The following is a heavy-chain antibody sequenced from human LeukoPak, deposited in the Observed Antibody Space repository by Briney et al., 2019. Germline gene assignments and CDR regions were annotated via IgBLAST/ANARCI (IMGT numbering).Heavy chain of an antibody. CDR3: ARAAVTWIAVAGVDY. Sequence: WASVKVSCKASGYTFTGYYMHWVRQAPGQGLEWMGWINPNSGGTNYAQKFQGRVTMTRDTSISTAYMEPSRLRSDDTAVYYCARAAVTWIAVAGVDYWGQGTLVTVSS. V-gene: IGHV1-2*02. D-gene: IGHD6-19*01. CDR2: INPNSGGT. CDR1: GYTFTGYY. J-gene: IGHJ4*02.